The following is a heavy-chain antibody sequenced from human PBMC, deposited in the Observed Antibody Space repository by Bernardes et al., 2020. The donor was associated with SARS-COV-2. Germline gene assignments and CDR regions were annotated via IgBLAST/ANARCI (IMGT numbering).Heavy chain of an antibody. J-gene: IGHJ5*01. Sequence: ASVKVSCKASGYTFTTYGINWLRLAPGQGLEWMGWSSVYNGYTTYAQKFQGRVTVTTDTSASTAYMELTSLRSDDTAVYYCARDGRPYCSSSSCYRANWFDSWGQGTRVTVSS. CDR2: SSVYNGYT. D-gene: IGHD2-2*01. V-gene: IGHV1-18*01. CDR1: GYTFTTYG. CDR3: ARDGRPYCSSSSCYRANWFDS.